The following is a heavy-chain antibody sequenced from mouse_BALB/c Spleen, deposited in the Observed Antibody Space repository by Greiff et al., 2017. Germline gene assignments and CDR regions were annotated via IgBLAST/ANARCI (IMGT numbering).Heavy chain of an antibody. Sequence: EVHLVESGGGLVKPGGSLKLSCAASGFTFSSYAMSWVRQTPEKRLEWVASISSGGSTYYPDSVKGRFTISRDNARNILYLQMSSLRSEDTAMYYCARAIYYDYDGYAMDYWGQGTSVTVSS. J-gene: IGHJ4*01. CDR3: ARAIYYDYDGYAMDY. V-gene: IGHV5-6-5*01. CDR2: ISSGGST. D-gene: IGHD2-4*01. CDR1: GFTFSSYA.